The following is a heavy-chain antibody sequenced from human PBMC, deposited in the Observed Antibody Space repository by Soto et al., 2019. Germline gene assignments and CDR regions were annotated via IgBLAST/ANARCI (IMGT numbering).Heavy chain of an antibody. V-gene: IGHV1-69*02. J-gene: IGHJ3*02. CDR2: IIPILGIA. D-gene: IGHD3-10*01. CDR1: GGTFSSYT. Sequence: ASVKVSCKASGGTFSSYTISWVRQAPGQGLEWMGRIIPILGIANYAQKFQGRVTITADKSTSTAYMELSSLRSEDTAVYYCARATMVRGHSYAFDIWGQGTMVTVSS. CDR3: ARATMVRGHSYAFDI.